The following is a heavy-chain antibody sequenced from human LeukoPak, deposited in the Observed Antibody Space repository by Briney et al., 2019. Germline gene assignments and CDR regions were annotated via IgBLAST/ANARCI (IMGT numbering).Heavy chain of an antibody. CDR1: GGSFSGYY. CDR3: AGSSDRNHYFDY. V-gene: IGHV4-38-2*01. J-gene: IGHJ4*02. Sequence: SETLSLTCAVYGGSFSGYYWGWIRQPPGKGLEWIGSIYHSGSTYYNSSLKSRDTISVDTSKNQFSLKLSSVTAADTAVYYCAGSSDRNHYFDYWGQGTLVTVSS. D-gene: IGHD6-6*01. CDR2: IYHSGST.